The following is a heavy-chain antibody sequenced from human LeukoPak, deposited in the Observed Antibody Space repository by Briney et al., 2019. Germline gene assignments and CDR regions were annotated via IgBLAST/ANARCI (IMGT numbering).Heavy chain of an antibody. Sequence: PGRSLRLSCAASGFSFDTYAMHWVRQAPGQGLEWVALIWHDGSHKFYSNSVRGQFTISRDNAKNTLYLQMNSLRAEDTAVYYCARDPYDYVWGSYRCTGPFDYWGQGTLVTVSS. CDR1: GFSFDTYA. J-gene: IGHJ4*02. CDR3: ARDPYDYVWGSYRCTGPFDY. V-gene: IGHV3-33*01. CDR2: IWHDGSHK. D-gene: IGHD3-16*02.